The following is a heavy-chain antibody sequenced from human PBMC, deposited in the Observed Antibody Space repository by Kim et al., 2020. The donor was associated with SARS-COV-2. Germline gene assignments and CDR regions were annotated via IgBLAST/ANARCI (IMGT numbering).Heavy chain of an antibody. D-gene: IGHD6-6*01. V-gene: IGHV3-33*01. CDR1: GFTFSSYG. CDR3: ARERFEYSSSSSYFDY. J-gene: IGHJ4*02. Sequence: GGSLRLSCAASGFTFSSYGMHWVRQAPGKGLEWVAVIWYDGSNKYYADSVKGRFTISRDNSKNTLYLQMNSLRAEDTAVYYCARERFEYSSSSSYFDYWGQGTLVTVSS. CDR2: IWYDGSNK.